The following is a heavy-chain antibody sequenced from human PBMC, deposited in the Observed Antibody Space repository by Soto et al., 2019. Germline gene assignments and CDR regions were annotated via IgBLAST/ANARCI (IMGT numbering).Heavy chain of an antibody. CDR3: ARGRLAYCGGDCGYYFDY. CDR2: INPNSGGT. CDR1: GYTFTGYY. V-gene: IGHV1-2*02. J-gene: IGHJ4*02. D-gene: IGHD2-21*02. Sequence: ASVKVSCKXSGYTFTGYYMHWVRQAPGQGLGWMGWINPNSGGTNYAQKFQGRVTMTRDTSISTAYMELSRLRSDDTAVYYCARGRLAYCGGDCGYYFDYWGQGTLVTVSS.